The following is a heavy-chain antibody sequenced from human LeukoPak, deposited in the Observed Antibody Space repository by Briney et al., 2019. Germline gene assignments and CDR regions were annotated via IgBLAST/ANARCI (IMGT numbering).Heavy chain of an antibody. CDR3: ARIVFWSGYYLGKEENWFDP. CDR1: GGTFSSYA. J-gene: IGHJ5*02. D-gene: IGHD3-3*01. CDR2: IIPIFGTA. Sequence: ASVKVSCKASGGTFSSYAISWVRQAPGQGLEWMGGIIPIFGTANYAQKFQGRVTITADESTSTAYMELSSLRSEDTAVYYCARIVFWSGYYLGKEENWFDPWGQGTLVTVSS. V-gene: IGHV1-69*13.